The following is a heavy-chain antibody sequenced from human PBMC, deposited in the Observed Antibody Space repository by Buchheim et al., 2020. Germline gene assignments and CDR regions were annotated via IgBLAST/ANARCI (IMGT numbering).Heavy chain of an antibody. CDR1: GFTFSSYA. CDR2: ISGSGGST. V-gene: IGHV3-23*01. D-gene: IGHD1-1*01. Sequence: EVQLLESGGGLVQPGGSLRLSCAASGFTFSSYAMRWVRQAPGKGLEWVSAISGSGGSTYYADSVKGRFTISRDNSKNTMYMQMNSLRAEDTAVYYCAKLSGWNVRDYYYGMDVWGQGTT. CDR3: AKLSGWNVRDYYYGMDV. J-gene: IGHJ6*02.